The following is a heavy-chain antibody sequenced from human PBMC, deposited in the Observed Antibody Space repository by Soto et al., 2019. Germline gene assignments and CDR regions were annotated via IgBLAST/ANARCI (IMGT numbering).Heavy chain of an antibody. J-gene: IGHJ6*02. V-gene: IGHV3-21*01. Sequence: EVQLVESGGGLVKPGGSLRLSCAASGFTLSSYSMNWVRQAPGKGLEWVSSISSSSSYIYYADSVKGRFTISRDNAKNSLYLQMNSLRAEDTAVYYCARDQSGPRYFDWSDYYYYGMDVWGQGTTVTVSS. CDR3: ARDQSGPRYFDWSDYYYYGMDV. D-gene: IGHD3-9*01. CDR1: GFTLSSYS. CDR2: ISSSSSYI.